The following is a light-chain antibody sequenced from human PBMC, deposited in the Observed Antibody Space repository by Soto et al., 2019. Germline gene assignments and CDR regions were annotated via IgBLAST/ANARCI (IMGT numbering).Light chain of an antibody. CDR3: SSYTSSRTLV. CDR2: DVT. Sequence: QSALTQPASVSGSPGQSITISCTGTSRDVGAYNYVAWYQHHPGKVPKLMIYDVTNRPSGVSGRFSGSKSGNTASLTISGLQAEHEADYYCSSYTSSRTLVFGSGTKVTVL. J-gene: IGLJ1*01. V-gene: IGLV2-14*03. CDR1: SRDVGAYNY.